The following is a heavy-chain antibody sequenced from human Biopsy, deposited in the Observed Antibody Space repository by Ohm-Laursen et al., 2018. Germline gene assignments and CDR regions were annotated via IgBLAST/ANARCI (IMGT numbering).Heavy chain of an antibody. D-gene: IGHD3-9*01. Sequence: SETLSLTCSVSGASVKTSGYFWAWIRQRPGKGLEWIGYISYSERTHYNPSLTSRLAISFDTSNNRISLQLRSVSVADTAVYYCVREPKTGTAEAWYFDLWGRGSPVTVPS. CDR1: GASVKTSGYF. J-gene: IGHJ2*01. V-gene: IGHV4-31*03. CDR2: ISYSERT. CDR3: VREPKTGTAEAWYFDL.